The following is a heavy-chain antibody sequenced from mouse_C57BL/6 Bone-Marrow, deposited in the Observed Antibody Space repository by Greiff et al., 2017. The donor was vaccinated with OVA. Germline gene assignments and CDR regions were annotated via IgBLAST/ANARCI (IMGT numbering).Heavy chain of an antibody. D-gene: IGHD2-4*01. CDR1: EYEFPSHD. Sequence: EVQGVESGGGLVQPGESLKLSCESNEYEFPSHDMSWVRKTPEKRLELVAAINSDGGSTYYPDTMERRFIISRDNTKKTLYLQRSSLRSEDTALYYCARHDYDRGVYAMDYWGQGTSVTVSS. CDR3: ARHDYDRGVYAMDY. J-gene: IGHJ4*01. V-gene: IGHV5-2*01. CDR2: INSDGGST.